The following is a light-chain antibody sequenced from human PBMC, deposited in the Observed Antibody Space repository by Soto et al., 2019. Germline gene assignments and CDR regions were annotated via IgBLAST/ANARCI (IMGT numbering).Light chain of an antibody. CDR3: QQYSSSRT. Sequence: EIVMTQSPATLSVSPGERATLSCRASQSVSNKLAWYQQKPGQAPRLLIYGASTRATGIPARFSGSGSGTEFSLTISSLQSEDFAVYYCQQYSSSRTFGQGTKVDI. J-gene: IGKJ1*01. V-gene: IGKV3-15*01. CDR2: GAS. CDR1: QSVSNK.